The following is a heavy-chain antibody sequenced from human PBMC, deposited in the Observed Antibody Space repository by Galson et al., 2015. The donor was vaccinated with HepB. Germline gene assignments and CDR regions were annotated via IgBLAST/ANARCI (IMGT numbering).Heavy chain of an antibody. CDR3: ARHGAPAVRNYYGMDV. CDR2: ISYTGST. Sequence: ETLSLTCSVSGDSFSSSNYYWGWIRQPPGKGLEWIGSISYTGSTFYSPSLESRLTISVDTSKNQFSLKLISVTAADTAVYYCARHGAPAVRNYYGMDVWGQGTTVTVSS. J-gene: IGHJ6*02. V-gene: IGHV4-39*01. D-gene: IGHD1-14*01. CDR1: GDSFSSSNYY.